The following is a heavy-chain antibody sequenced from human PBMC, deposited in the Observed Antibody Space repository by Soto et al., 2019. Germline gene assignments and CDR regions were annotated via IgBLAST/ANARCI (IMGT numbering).Heavy chain of an antibody. V-gene: IGHV3-74*01. CDR3: ARVASSGWYGDAFDI. CDR1: GFTFSSYW. CDR2: INSDGSST. Sequence: GSLRLSCAASGFTFSSYWMHWVRQAPGKGLVWVSRINSDGSSTSYADSVKGRFTISRDNAKNTLYLQMNSLRAEDTAVYYCARVASSGWYGDAFDIWGQGTMVTVSS. D-gene: IGHD6-19*01. J-gene: IGHJ3*02.